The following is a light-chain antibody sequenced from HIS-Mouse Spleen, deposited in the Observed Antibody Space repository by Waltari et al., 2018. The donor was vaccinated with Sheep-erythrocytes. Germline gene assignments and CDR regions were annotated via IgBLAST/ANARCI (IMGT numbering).Light chain of an antibody. CDR1: QSISSW. J-gene: IGKJ3*01. V-gene: IGKV1-5*03. Sequence: DIQMTPSPSTLSASVGDRVTLTCRASQSISSWLAWYQQKPGKAPKLLIYKASSLESGVPSRFSGSGSGTEFTLTISSLQPDDFATYYCQQYNSSLTFGPGTKVDIK. CDR2: KAS. CDR3: QQYNSSLT.